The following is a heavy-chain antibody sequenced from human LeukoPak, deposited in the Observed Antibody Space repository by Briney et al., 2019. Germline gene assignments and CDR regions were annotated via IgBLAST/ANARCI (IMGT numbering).Heavy chain of an antibody. CDR1: GFTFSSYA. J-gene: IGHJ4*02. CDR2: ISGSGGST. D-gene: IGHD3-16*01. V-gene: IGHV3-23*01. Sequence: PGGSLRLSCAASGFTFSSYAMSWVRQAPGKGLEWVSAISGSGGSTYYADSVKGRFTVSRDNAKNILYLQMNSLRAEDTAVYFCARVRGGNWGQGTLVTVSS. CDR3: ARVRGGN.